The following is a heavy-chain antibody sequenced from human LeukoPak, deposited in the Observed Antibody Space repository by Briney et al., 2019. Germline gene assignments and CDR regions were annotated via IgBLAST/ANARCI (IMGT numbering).Heavy chain of an antibody. Sequence: ASVKVSCKASGYTFTGYYMHWVRQAPGQGLEWMGWINPNSGGTNYAQKFQGRVTMTTDTSTSTAYMELRGLRSDDTAVYYCARAPIVGATHFDYWGQGTLATVSS. CDR1: GYTFTGYY. CDR2: INPNSGGT. J-gene: IGHJ4*02. CDR3: ARAPIVGATHFDY. D-gene: IGHD1-26*01. V-gene: IGHV1-2*02.